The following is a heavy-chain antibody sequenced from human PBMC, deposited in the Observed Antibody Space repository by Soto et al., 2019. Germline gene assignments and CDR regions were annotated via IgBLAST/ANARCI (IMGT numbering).Heavy chain of an antibody. V-gene: IGHV1-69*13. CDR1: GGTFISYA. D-gene: IGHD2-2*01. Sequence: SVKVSCKASGGTFISYAISWVRQAPGQGLEWMGGIIPIFGTANYAQKFQGRVTITADESTSTAYMELSSLRSEDTAVYYCARAEYCSSTSCRYWYFDLWGRGTLVTVSS. CDR2: IIPIFGTA. CDR3: ARAEYCSSTSCRYWYFDL. J-gene: IGHJ2*01.